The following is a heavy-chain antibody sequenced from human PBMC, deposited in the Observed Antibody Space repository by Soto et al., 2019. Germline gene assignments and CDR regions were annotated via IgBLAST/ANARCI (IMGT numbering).Heavy chain of an antibody. J-gene: IGHJ4*02. D-gene: IGHD3-10*01. CDR1: VASINSGDYY. CDR2: IYYSGST. V-gene: IGHV4-30-4*01. Sequence: SETLSLTCTVSVASINSGDYYCSWIRQPPGKGLEWIGHIYYSGSTYYNPSLKSRAGISVDSSKSRVSLKLTSVTAADTAVYFCARLLIHYYRFAYGAQRAQVTVSS. CDR3: ARLLIHYYRFAY.